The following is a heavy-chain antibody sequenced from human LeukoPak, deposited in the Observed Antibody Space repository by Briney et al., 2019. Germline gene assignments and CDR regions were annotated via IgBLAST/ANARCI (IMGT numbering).Heavy chain of an antibody. CDR1: GYTFTSYG. V-gene: IGHV1-18*01. CDR3: ARDPTRARPPDPSYSSGWYVIDY. CDR2: ISAYNGNT. D-gene: IGHD6-19*01. J-gene: IGHJ4*02. Sequence: ASVKVSCKASGYTFTSYGISWVRQAPGQGLEWMEWISAYNGNTNYAQKLQGRVTMTTDTSTSTAYMELRSLRSDDTAVYYCARDPTRARPPDPSYSSGWYVIDYWGQGTLVTVSS.